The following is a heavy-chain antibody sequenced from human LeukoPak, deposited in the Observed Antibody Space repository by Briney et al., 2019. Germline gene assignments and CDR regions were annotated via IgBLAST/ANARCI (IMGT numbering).Heavy chain of an antibody. Sequence: PSETLSLTCTVSGGSISSSSYYWGWIRQPPGKGLEWIGSIYYSGSTYYNPSLKSRVTISVDTSKNQFPLKLSSVTAADTAVYYCARKGAVAGTRWFDPWGQGTLVTVSS. CDR1: GGSISSSSYY. CDR2: IYYSGST. J-gene: IGHJ5*02. CDR3: ARKGAVAGTRWFDP. V-gene: IGHV4-39*01. D-gene: IGHD6-19*01.